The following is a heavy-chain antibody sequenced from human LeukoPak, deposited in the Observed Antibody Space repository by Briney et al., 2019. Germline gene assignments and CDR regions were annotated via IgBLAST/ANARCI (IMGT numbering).Heavy chain of an antibody. V-gene: IGHV4-4*02. D-gene: IGHD1-26*01. CDR2: IYHSGST. CDR1: GGSISSSNW. CDR3: ARGTSSSGSFPFDY. J-gene: IGHJ4*02. Sequence: PSETLSLTCAVSGGSISSSNWWSWVRQPPGKGLEWIGEIYHSGSTNYNPSLKSRVTISVDKSKNQFSLKLSSVTAADTAVYYCARGTSSSGSFPFDYWGQGTLVTVSS.